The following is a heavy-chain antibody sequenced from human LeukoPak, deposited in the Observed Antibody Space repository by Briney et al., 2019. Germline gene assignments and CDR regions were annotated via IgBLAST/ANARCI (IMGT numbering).Heavy chain of an antibody. CDR3: ARLGWDRDGYNTGAFDY. CDR2: IYYSGST. J-gene: IGHJ4*02. Sequence: SETLSLTCTVSGGSISSSRDYWAWLRQPPGKGLEWIANIYYSGSTYYNPSLKSRVTISVDTSKNQFSLKLSSVTAADTAVYYCARLGWDRDGYNTGAFDYWGQGTLVTVSS. CDR1: GGSISSSRDY. D-gene: IGHD5-24*01. V-gene: IGHV4-39*01.